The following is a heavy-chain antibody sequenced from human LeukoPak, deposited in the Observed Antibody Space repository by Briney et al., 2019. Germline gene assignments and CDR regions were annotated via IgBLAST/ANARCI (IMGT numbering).Heavy chain of an antibody. CDR3: ARSGYNRFDY. J-gene: IGHJ4*02. V-gene: IGHV3-48*03. Sequence: GGSLRLSCAASGFTFSSYEMNWVRQAPGKGLEWVSYISSSGSTIYYADSVKGRFTISRDNAKNSLYLQMNSLRAEDTAIYYCARSGYNRFDYWGQGTLVTVSS. CDR1: GFTFSSYE. CDR2: ISSSGSTI. D-gene: IGHD5-24*01.